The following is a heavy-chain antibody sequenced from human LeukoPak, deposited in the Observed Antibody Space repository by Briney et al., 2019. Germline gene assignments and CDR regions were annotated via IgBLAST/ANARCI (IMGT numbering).Heavy chain of an antibody. J-gene: IGHJ4*02. CDR3: ARGPYSSGWLDY. Sequence: SETLSLTCAVYGGSFSGYYWSWIRQRPGKRLEWIGEINHSGSTNYNPSLKSRVTISVDTSKNQFSLKLSSVTAADTAVYYCARGPYSSGWLDYWGQGTLVTVSS. CDR2: INHSGST. D-gene: IGHD6-19*01. V-gene: IGHV4-34*01. CDR1: GGSFSGYY.